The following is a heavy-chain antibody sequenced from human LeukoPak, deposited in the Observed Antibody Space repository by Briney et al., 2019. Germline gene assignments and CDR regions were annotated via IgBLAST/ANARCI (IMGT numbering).Heavy chain of an antibody. V-gene: IGHV4-39*01. D-gene: IGHD7-27*01. CDR1: GGSISSSSYY. CDR2: IHYSGST. CDR3: ARHRPGARHYYFDY. Sequence: PSETLSLTCTVSGGSISSSSYYWGWIRQPPGKGLEWIGSIHYSGSTYYNPSLKSRVTISVDTSKNQFSLKLSSVTAADTAVYYCARHRPGARHYYFDYWGQGTLVTVSS. J-gene: IGHJ4*02.